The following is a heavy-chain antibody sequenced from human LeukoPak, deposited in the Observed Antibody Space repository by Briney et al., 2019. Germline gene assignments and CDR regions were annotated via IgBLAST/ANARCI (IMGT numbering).Heavy chain of an antibody. J-gene: IGHJ4*02. CDR2: ISAYNGNT. V-gene: IGHV1-18*01. CDR3: ARDMRLVGATTLVYFDY. D-gene: IGHD1-26*01. CDR1: GYTFTSYG. Sequence: ASVTVSCKASGYTFTSYGISWVRQAPGQGLEWMGWISAYNGNTNYAQKLQGRVTMTTDTSTSTAYMELRSLRSDDTAVYYCARDMRLVGATTLVYFDYWGQGTLVTVSS.